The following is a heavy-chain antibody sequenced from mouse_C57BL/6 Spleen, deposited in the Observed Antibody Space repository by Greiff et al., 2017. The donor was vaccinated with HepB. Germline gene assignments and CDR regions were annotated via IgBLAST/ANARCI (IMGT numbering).Heavy chain of an antibody. CDR1: GYTFTDYN. CDR2: INPNNGGT. D-gene: IGHD1-1*01. Sequence: VQLKESGPELVKPGASVKIPCKASGYTFTDYNMDWVKQSHGKSLEWIGDINPNNGGTIYNQKFKGKATLTVDKSSSTAYMELRSLTSEDTAVYYCARKGYYYGSSYGGDAMDYWGQGTSVTVSS. J-gene: IGHJ4*01. V-gene: IGHV1-18*01. CDR3: ARKGYYYGSSYGGDAMDY.